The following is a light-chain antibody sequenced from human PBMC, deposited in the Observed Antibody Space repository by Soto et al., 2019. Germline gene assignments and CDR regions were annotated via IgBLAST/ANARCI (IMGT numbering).Light chain of an antibody. V-gene: IGLV2-14*01. CDR1: SSDVGGYNY. Sequence: QSALTQPASVSGSPGQSITNACTGTSSDVGGYNYVSWYQQHPGKAPKLMIYEVSNRPSGVSNRFSGSKSGNTASLTISGFQAEDEADYYCSSYTSSSTLVFGTGTKLTVL. CDR2: EVS. J-gene: IGLJ1*01. CDR3: SSYTSSSTLV.